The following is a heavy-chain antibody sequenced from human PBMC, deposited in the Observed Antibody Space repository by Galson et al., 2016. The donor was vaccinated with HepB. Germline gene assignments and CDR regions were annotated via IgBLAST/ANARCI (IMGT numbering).Heavy chain of an antibody. CDR3: ARATGDYYYAMDV. CDR1: GDSISSYY. CDR2: IYYSVST. J-gene: IGHJ6*02. V-gene: IGHV4-59*01. D-gene: IGHD1-26*01. Sequence: SETLSLTCTVSGDSISSYYWSWIRQPPGKGLEWIGYIYYSVSTNYNPSLKSRVTISKDRSKNQFSLKLGSVTAADTAVYYCARATGDYYYAMDVWGQGTTVTVSS.